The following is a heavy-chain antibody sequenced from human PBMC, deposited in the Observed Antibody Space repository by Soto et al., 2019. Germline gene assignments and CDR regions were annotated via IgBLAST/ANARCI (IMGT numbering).Heavy chain of an antibody. D-gene: IGHD2-2*02. Sequence: ASVKVSCKASGGTFSSYAISWVRQAPGQGLEWMGGIIPIFGTANYAQKFQGRVTITADRSTSTAYMELSSLRSEDTAVYYCARVGGSYCSSTSCYSCFDHWGQGTLVTVSS. J-gene: IGHJ5*02. CDR1: GGTFSSYA. CDR2: IIPIFGTA. CDR3: ARVGGSYCSSTSCYSCFDH. V-gene: IGHV1-69*06.